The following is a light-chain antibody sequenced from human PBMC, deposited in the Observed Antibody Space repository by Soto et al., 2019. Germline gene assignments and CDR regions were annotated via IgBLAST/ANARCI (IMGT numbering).Light chain of an antibody. V-gene: IGKV3-20*01. CDR3: QQYGSSPGT. CDR1: QSVSSSY. J-gene: IGKJ4*01. Sequence: EIVLTQSPGTLSLSPGERATLSCRASQSVSSSYLAWYQQKPGQAPRLLIYGASSRATGIPDRFSGSWSGTDFTLTISRLEPEDFAVYYCQQYGSSPGTFGGGTKVEIK. CDR2: GAS.